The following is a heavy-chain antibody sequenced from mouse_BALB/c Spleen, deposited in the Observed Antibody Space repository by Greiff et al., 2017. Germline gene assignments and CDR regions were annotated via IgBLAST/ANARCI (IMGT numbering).Heavy chain of an antibody. CDR3: ARSDDGYFPFAY. J-gene: IGHJ3*01. Sequence: QVQLQQSGAELVKPGASVKLSCKTSGYTFTSYWIQWVKQRPGQGLGWIGEIFPGTGTTYYNEKFKGKATLTIDTSSSTAYMQLSSLTSEDSAVYFCARSDDGYFPFAYWGQGTLVTVSA. V-gene: IGHV1S132*01. D-gene: IGHD2-3*01. CDR2: IFPGTGTT. CDR1: GYTFTSYW.